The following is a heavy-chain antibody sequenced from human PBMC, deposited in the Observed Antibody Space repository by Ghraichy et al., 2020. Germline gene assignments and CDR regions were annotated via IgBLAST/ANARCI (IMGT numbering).Heavy chain of an antibody. J-gene: IGHJ4*02. Sequence: GGSLRLSCAASGFTFSSYGMHWVRQAPGKGLEWVAVISYDGSNKYYADSVKGRFTISRDNSKNTLYLQMNSLRAEDTAVYYCASRDFWSGYYVHWGQGTLVTVSS. D-gene: IGHD3-3*01. CDR2: ISYDGSNK. V-gene: IGHV3-30*03. CDR3: ASRDFWSGYYVH. CDR1: GFTFSSYG.